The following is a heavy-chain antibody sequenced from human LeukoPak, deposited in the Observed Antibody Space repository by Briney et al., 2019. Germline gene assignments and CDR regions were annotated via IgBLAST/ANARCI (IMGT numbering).Heavy chain of an antibody. J-gene: IGHJ4*02. Sequence: ASETLSLTCAVYGGSFSGYYWSWIRQPPGKGLEWIGEINHSGSTNYNPSLKSRVTISVDTSKNQFSLKLSSVTAADTAVYYCARVSQYYYDSSGYYSPQTNYFDYWGQGTLVTVSS. CDR2: INHSGST. V-gene: IGHV4-34*01. CDR3: ARVSQYYYDSSGYYSPQTNYFDY. D-gene: IGHD3-22*01. CDR1: GGSFSGYY.